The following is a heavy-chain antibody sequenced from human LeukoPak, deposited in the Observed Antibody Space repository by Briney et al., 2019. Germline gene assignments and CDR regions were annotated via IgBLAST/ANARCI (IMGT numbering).Heavy chain of an antibody. D-gene: IGHD3-16*01. CDR2: IYPGDSDT. CDR3: ARRGGSSGAIGHDAFEI. V-gene: IGHV5-51*01. J-gene: IGHJ3*02. CDR1: GYSFTSYW. Sequence: KPGESLKISCKGSGYSFTSYWIGWVRQMPGKGLEWMGIIYPGDSDTRYSPSFQGQVTISTDRSISTAYLQWSSLKASDSAMYYCARRGGSSGAIGHDAFEIWGQGTMVTVSS.